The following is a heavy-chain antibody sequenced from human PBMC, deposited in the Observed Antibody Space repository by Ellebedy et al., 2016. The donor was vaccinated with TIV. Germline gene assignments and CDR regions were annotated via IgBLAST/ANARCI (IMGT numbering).Heavy chain of an antibody. Sequence: GESLKISCAASGFTFSSYGMHWVCQAPGKGLEWVAVIWYDGSNKYYADSVKGRFTISRDNSKNTLYLQMNSLRAEDTAVYYCPRDWAEGELSLVVSYYFDYWGQGTLVTVSS. V-gene: IGHV3-33*01. D-gene: IGHD3-16*02. J-gene: IGHJ4*02. CDR1: GFTFSSYG. CDR2: IWYDGSNK. CDR3: PRDWAEGELSLVVSYYFDY.